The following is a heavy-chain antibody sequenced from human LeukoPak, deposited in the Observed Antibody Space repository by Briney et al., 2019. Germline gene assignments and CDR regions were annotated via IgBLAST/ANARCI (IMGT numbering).Heavy chain of an antibody. Sequence: ASVKVSCKASGCTFSSYASSWVLQAAGQGLDWMGRIIPVLGMANYAQKFQGRLTITTEKSTSPAYMELSSLRSEDTALYYCARGRPTAGGLIDVWGQGTTVTVSS. CDR3: ARGRPTAGGLIDV. J-gene: IGHJ6*02. V-gene: IGHV1-69*04. D-gene: IGHD2-21*02. CDR2: IIPVLGMA. CDR1: GCTFSSYA.